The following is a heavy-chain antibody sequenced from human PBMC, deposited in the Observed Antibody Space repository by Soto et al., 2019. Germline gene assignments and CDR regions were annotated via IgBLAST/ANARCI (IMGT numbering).Heavy chain of an antibody. D-gene: IGHD5-12*01. Sequence: QITLKESGPTLVKPTQPLTLTCTFSGFSLSTSGVGVGWIRQPPGKALEWLALIFWDDDKRYSPSLKSGHTITNDTATNPLVLTITNMDPVDTPTYYCAHKDIVATAFDYWGQGTLVTVSS. CDR1: GFSLSTSGVG. CDR3: AHKDIVATAFDY. CDR2: IFWDDDK. V-gene: IGHV2-5*02. J-gene: IGHJ4*02.